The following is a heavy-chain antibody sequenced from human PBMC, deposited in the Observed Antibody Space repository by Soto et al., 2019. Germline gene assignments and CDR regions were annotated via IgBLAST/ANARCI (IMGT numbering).Heavy chain of an antibody. CDR1: GYTFTSYG. Sequence: QVQLVQSGAEVKKPGASVKVSCKASGYTFTSYGISCVRQAPAQGLEWMGWSSAYNGNTKYVQKLQGRVTMTTHTSTSTAYMELRSLRSDDTAGYYWAREPNYFDYWGQGTLVTVSS. CDR2: SSAYNGNT. V-gene: IGHV1-18*01. CDR3: AREPNYFDY. J-gene: IGHJ4*02.